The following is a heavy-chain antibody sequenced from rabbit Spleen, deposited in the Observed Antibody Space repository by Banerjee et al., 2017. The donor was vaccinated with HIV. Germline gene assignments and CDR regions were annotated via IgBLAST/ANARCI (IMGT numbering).Heavy chain of an antibody. V-gene: IGHV1S40*01. CDR2: INTATGKG. D-gene: IGHD1-1*01. CDR3: ARDLTSVIGWNFNL. Sequence: QSLEESGGDLVKPGASLTLTCTASGFSFSNKAVMCWVRQAPGKGLEWIACINTATGKGVYATWAKGRFTISRTSSTTVTLQMTSLTAADTATYFCARDLTSVIGWNFNLWGQGTLVTVS. CDR1: GFSFSNKAV. J-gene: IGHJ4*01.